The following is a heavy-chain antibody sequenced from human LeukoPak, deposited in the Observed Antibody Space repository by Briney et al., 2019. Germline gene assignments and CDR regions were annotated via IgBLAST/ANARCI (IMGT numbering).Heavy chain of an antibody. V-gene: IGHV4-61*02. CDR1: GVSLRVGSAE. CDR2: IYTSGST. D-gene: IGHD4-23*01. CDR3: AREDDYGGMGNDYYYMDV. J-gene: IGHJ6*03. Sequence: ASQTLSLTCTVSGVSLRVGSAECSWIRQPAGKGLEWIGRIYTSGSTNYNPSLKSRVTISVDTSTNQFSLKLSSVTAADTAVYYGAREDDYGGMGNDYYYMDVWGKGTTVTVSS.